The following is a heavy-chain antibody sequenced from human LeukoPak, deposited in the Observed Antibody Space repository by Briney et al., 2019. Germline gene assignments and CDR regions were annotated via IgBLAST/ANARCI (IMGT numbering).Heavy chain of an antibody. Sequence: ASVKVSCKASGYTLTGYYMHWVRQAPGQGLEWMGWINPNSGGTNYAQKFQGRVTMTRDTSISTAYMELSRLRSDDTAVYYCARSGRSSSNNYYYYMDVWGKGTTVTVSS. J-gene: IGHJ6*03. CDR2: INPNSGGT. V-gene: IGHV1-2*02. CDR1: GYTLTGYY. D-gene: IGHD6-6*01. CDR3: ARSGRSSSNNYYYYMDV.